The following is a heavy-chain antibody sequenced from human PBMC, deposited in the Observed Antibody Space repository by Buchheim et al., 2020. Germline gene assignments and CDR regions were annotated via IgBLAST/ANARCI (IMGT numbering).Heavy chain of an antibody. D-gene: IGHD3-22*01. CDR2: ISYDGSNK. Sequence: QVQLVESGGGVVQPGRSLRLSCAASGFTFSSYGMHWVRQAPGKGLEWVAVISYDGSNKYYADSVKGRFTISRDNSKKTLYLQMNSLRAEDTAVYYCAKDVLAYYYDSSGYYSWGQGTL. J-gene: IGHJ5*02. CDR3: AKDVLAYYYDSSGYYS. CDR1: GFTFSSYG. V-gene: IGHV3-30*18.